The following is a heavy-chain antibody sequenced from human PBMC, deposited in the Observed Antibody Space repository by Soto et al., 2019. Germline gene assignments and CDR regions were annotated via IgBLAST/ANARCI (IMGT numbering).Heavy chain of an antibody. V-gene: IGHV4-34*01. CDR1: GGSFSGYY. CDR2: INHSGST. J-gene: IGHJ6*02. CDR3: ARLRKGRVFLHYGMDV. Sequence: PSETLSLTCAVYGGSFSGYYWSWIRQPPGKGLEWIGEINHSGSTNYNPSLKSRVTISVDTSKNQFSLKLSSVTAADTAVYYCARLRKGRVFLHYGMDVWGQGTTVTVSS. D-gene: IGHD2-15*01.